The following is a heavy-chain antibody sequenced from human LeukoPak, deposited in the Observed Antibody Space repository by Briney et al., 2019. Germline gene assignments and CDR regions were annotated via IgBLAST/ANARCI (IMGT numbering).Heavy chain of an antibody. J-gene: IGHJ3*02. CDR3: ARDRGSGAFDI. CDR1: GGSISSYY. D-gene: IGHD5-12*01. V-gene: IGHV4-59*12. CDR2: IYYSGST. Sequence: PSETLSLTCTVSGGSISSYYWSWIRQPPGKGLEWIGYIYYSGSTYYNPSLKSRVTISVDTSKNQFSLKLSSVTAADTAVYYCARDRGSGAFDIWGQGTMVTVSS.